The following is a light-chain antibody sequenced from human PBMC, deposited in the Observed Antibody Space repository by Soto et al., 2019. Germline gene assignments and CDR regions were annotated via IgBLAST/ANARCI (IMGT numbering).Light chain of an antibody. V-gene: IGLV2-14*01. CDR1: SSDVGGYDY. CDR2: EVS. CDR3: SSYSVSTAYL. Sequence: QSVLTQPASVSGSPGQSITISCTGTSSDVGGYDYVSWYQLHPGKAPKLMVFEVSNRPSGVSYRFSGSKSGNTASLTISGLQTDDEADYFCSSYSVSTAYLVGTGTKLTVL. J-gene: IGLJ1*01.